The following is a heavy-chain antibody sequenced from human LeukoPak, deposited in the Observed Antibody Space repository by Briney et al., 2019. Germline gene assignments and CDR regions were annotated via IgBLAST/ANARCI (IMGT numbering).Heavy chain of an antibody. D-gene: IGHD5-18*01. CDR1: GFTFSSYG. Sequence: PGGSLRLSCAASGFTFSSYGMHWVRQAPGKGLEWVAFIRYDGSNKYYADSVKGRFTISRDNAKNSLYLQMNSLRAEDTAVYYCARNLGYGYTNAFDIWGQGTMVTVS. J-gene: IGHJ3*02. CDR2: IRYDGSNK. V-gene: IGHV3-30*02. CDR3: ARNLGYGYTNAFDI.